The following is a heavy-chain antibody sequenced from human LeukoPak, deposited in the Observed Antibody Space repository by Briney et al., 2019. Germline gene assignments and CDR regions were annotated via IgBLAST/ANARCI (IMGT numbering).Heavy chain of an antibody. J-gene: IGHJ4*02. CDR2: INPNSGGT. Sequence: ASVRVSCKASGYTFTSYGISWVRQAPGQGLEWMGWINPNSGGTNYAQKFQGRVTMTRDTSISTAYMELSRLRSDDTAVCYCARGGITIYLYWGQGTLVTVSS. CDR3: ARGGITIYLY. CDR1: GYTFTSYG. V-gene: IGHV1-2*02. D-gene: IGHD3-9*01.